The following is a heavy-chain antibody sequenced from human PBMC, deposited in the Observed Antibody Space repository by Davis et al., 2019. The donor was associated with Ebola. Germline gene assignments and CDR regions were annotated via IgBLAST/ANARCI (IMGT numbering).Heavy chain of an antibody. CDR1: GFTFSDYY. CDR2: IRNKARSYST. CDR3: ARATSGTYLLNY. V-gene: IGHV3-72*01. J-gene: IGHJ4*02. D-gene: IGHD1-26*01. Sequence: GESLKISCAASGFTFSDYYMDGVRQAPGMGLEWVGRIRNKARSYSTEYAAAVKDRFIISRDDSKASLYLQMNSLKTEDTAVYYCARATSGTYLLNYWGQGTLVTVSS.